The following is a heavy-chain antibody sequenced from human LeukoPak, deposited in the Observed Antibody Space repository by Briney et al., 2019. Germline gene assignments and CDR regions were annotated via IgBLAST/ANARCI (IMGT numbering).Heavy chain of an antibody. CDR2: ISYDGSNK. D-gene: IGHD5-18*01. Sequence: PGGSLRLSCAASGFTFSSYAMHWVRQAPGKGLEWVAVISYDGSNKYYADSVKGRFTISRDNSKNTLYLQMNSLRAEDTAVYYCARVGYSYGLAPLDYWGQGTLVTVS. V-gene: IGHV3-30*04. CDR3: ARVGYSYGLAPLDY. CDR1: GFTFSSYA. J-gene: IGHJ4*02.